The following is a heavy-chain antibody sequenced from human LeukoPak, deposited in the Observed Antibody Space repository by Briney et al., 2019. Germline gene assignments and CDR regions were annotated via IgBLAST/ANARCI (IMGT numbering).Heavy chain of an antibody. V-gene: IGHV4-59*01. Sequence: SETLSLTSTVSGGSISSYYWSWFRQPPGKGLEWTGYIYYSGSTNYNPSLKSRVTISVDTSDENHFSLKLNSVTAADTAVYYCARGLAGYSGGDDAFDAWGQGTMVIVSS. CDR1: GGSISSYY. J-gene: IGHJ3*01. CDR3: ARGLAGYSGGDDAFDA. CDR2: IYYSGST. D-gene: IGHD6-19*01.